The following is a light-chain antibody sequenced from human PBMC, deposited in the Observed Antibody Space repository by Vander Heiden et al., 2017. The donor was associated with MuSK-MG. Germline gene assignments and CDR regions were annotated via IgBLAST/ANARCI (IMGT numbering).Light chain of an antibody. Sequence: QIVVPQESSFSVSPGGTVTITCGLNSGSVSTSHYPTWYQQIPGRTPRTLIYHTDSRSSGVPERFSGSIIGNKAALTITGAQADDECDYYCVLYMGSGHVLFGGGTKLTVL. CDR2: HTD. CDR3: VLYMGSGHVL. V-gene: IGLV8-61*01. J-gene: IGLJ2*01. CDR1: SGSVSTSHY.